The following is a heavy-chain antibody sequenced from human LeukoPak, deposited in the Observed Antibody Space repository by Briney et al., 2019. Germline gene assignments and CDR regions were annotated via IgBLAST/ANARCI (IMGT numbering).Heavy chain of an antibody. CDR2: ISAYSGDT. D-gene: IGHD3-22*01. CDR3: ARGQEMYYYDSSGYDNYFDY. V-gene: IGHV1-18*01. J-gene: IGHJ4*02. CDR1: GYTFTSYG. Sequence: VASVKVSCKASGYTFTSYGISWVRQAPGQGLEWMGWISAYSGDTNYAQKFQGRATMTTDTSTSTAYMELRSLRSDDTAVYYCARGQEMYYYDSSGYDNYFDYWGQGTLVTVSS.